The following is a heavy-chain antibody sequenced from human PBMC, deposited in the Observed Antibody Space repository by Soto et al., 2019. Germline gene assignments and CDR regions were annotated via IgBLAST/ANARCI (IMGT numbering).Heavy chain of an antibody. V-gene: IGHV4-59*01. CDR3: ASYRGALYFES. Sequence: PSETLSLTCSVSGRSMRSNYWSWIRQSPDKGLEWLGYVFYGGTYYNPSLGGRVSMSVETSKSQFSLKLTSVTVADTAVYYCASYRGALYFESWGPGILVTVSS. CDR1: GRSMRSNY. CDR2: VFYGGT. J-gene: IGHJ4*02. D-gene: IGHD3-16*01.